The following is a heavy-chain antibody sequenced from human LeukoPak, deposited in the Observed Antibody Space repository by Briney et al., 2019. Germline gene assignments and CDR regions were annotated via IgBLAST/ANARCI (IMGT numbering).Heavy chain of an antibody. CDR2: INPNSGGT. CDR1: GYTFTGYY. V-gene: IGHV1-2*02. J-gene: IGHJ6*03. CDR3: ARDRENSSGWPGYYMDV. Sequence: ASVKVSCKASGYTFTGYYMHWVRQASGQGLEWMGWINPNSGGTNYAQKFQGRVTMTRDTSISTAYMELTRLRSDDTAVYYCARDRENSSGWPGYYMDVWGKGTTVTVSS. D-gene: IGHD6-19*01.